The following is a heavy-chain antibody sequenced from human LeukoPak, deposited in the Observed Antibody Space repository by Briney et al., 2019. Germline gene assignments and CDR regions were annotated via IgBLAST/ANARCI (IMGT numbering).Heavy chain of an antibody. Sequence: PGGSLRLSCAASGFTFSSYAMHWVRQAPGKGLEWVAVISYDGSNKYYADSVKGRFTISRDNSKNTLYLQMNSLRAEDTAVYYCAKGYYYGSGSFDYWGQGTLVTVSS. CDR3: AKGYYYGSGSFDY. CDR2: ISYDGSNK. D-gene: IGHD3-10*01. J-gene: IGHJ4*02. CDR1: GFTFSSYA. V-gene: IGHV3-30-3*01.